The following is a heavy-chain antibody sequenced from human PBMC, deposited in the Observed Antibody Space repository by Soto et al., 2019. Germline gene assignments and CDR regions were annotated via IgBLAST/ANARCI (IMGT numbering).Heavy chain of an antibody. CDR2: IIRIFSTA. CDR3: ARDSPIARMDV. Sequence: QVQLVQSGAEVKKPGSSVKVSCKASGGTFSSYAISWVRQAPGHGLEWMGGIIRIFSTANYAQKFQGRVKITADESTSPAYMEPRSLSSEDTAVYYCARDSPIARMDVWRQGTTVTVSS. V-gene: IGHV1-69*01. CDR1: GGTFSSYA. J-gene: IGHJ6*02. D-gene: IGHD6-13*01.